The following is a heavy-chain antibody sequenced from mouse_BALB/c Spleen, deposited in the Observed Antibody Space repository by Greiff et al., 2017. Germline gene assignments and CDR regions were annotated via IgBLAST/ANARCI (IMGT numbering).Heavy chain of an antibody. Sequence: EVMLVESGPELVKPGASVKISCKASGYSFTGYFMNWVMQSHGKSLEWIGRINPYNGDTFYNQKFKGKATLTVDKSSSTAHMELRSLASEDSAVYYCARRGYDYDAWFAYWGQGTLVTVSA. CDR2: INPYNGDT. CDR1: GYSFTGYF. J-gene: IGHJ3*01. D-gene: IGHD2-4*01. V-gene: IGHV1-20*02. CDR3: ARRGYDYDAWFAY.